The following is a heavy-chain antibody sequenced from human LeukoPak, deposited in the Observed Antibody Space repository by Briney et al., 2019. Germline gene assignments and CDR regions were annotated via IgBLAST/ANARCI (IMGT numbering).Heavy chain of an antibody. CDR2: IYSGGST. CDR1: GFTVSSNY. V-gene: IGHV3-66*01. D-gene: IGHD7-27*01. J-gene: IGHJ6*02. Sequence: PGGFLRLSCAASGFTVSSNYMSWVRQAPGKGLEWVSVIYSGGSTYYADSVKGRFTISRDNSKNTLYLQMNSLRAEDTAVYYCARSGDYYYYYGMDVWGQGTTVTVSS. CDR3: ARSGDYYYYYGMDV.